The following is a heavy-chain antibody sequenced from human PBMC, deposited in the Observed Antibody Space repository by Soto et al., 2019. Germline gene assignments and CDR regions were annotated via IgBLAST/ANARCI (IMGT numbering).Heavy chain of an antibody. CDR2: IYYSGST. J-gene: IGHJ4*02. Sequence: QVQLQESGPGLVKPSQTLSLTCTVSGGSISSVDYYWSWIRQPPGKGLEWIGYIYYSGSTYYNPSLKSIVTLPVDTSNNQLSLKPSPVTAADTAVYYCARGPGIAAAGFPKHFDYWGQGTLVTASS. V-gene: IGHV4-30-4*01. CDR1: GGSISSVDYY. D-gene: IGHD6-13*01. CDR3: ARGPGIAAAGFPKHFDY.